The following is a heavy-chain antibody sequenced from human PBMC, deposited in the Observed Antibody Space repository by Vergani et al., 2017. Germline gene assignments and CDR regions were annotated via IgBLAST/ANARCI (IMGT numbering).Heavy chain of an antibody. D-gene: IGHD5/OR15-5a*01. CDR3: TPSSSTIVSFDY. CDR2: IKSKTDGGTT. CDR1: GFTFSSYG. J-gene: IGHJ4*02. Sequence: VQLVESGGGVVQPGRSLRLSCAASGFTFSSYGMHWVRQAPGKGLEWVGRIKSKTDGGTTDYAAPVKGRFTISRDDSKNTLYLQMNSLKTEDTAVYYCTPSSSTIVSFDYWGQGTLVTVSS. V-gene: IGHV3-15*01.